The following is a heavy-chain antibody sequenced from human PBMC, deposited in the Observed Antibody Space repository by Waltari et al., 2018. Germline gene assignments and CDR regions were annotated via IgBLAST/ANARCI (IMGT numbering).Heavy chain of an antibody. CDR1: GGSISSYY. V-gene: IGHV4-59*08. CDR2: IYYSGST. Sequence: QVQLQESGPGLVKPSETLSLTCTVSGGSISSYYWSWIRQPPGKGLEWIGYIYYSGSTNYNPSLKRRVTISVDTSKNQFSLKLSSVTAADTAVYYCARRLGYCSSTSCYPVAFDIWGQGTMVTVSS. J-gene: IGHJ3*02. CDR3: ARRLGYCSSTSCYPVAFDI. D-gene: IGHD2-2*01.